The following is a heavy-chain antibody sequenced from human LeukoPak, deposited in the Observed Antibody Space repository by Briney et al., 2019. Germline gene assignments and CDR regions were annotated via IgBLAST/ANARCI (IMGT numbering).Heavy chain of an antibody. D-gene: IGHD3-10*01. J-gene: IGHJ5*02. V-gene: IGHV4-34*01. CDR1: GGSFSGYH. CDR2: INHSGST. Sequence: KPSETLSLTCAVYGGSFSGYHWSWIRQPPGKGLEWIGEINHSGSTNYNPSLKSRVTISVDTSKNQFSLKLSSVTAADTAVYYCARRSDYYGSGSYYKVFWFDPWGQGTLVTVSS. CDR3: ARRSDYYGSGSYYKVFWFDP.